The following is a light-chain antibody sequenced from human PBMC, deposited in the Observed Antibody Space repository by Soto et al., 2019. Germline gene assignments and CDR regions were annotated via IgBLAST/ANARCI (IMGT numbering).Light chain of an antibody. CDR3: NSYTSSSTYV. CDR1: SSDVGSYNR. V-gene: IGLV2-18*02. Sequence: LTQPPSVSGSPGQSVTISCTGTSSDVGSYNRVSWYQQPPGTAPKLMIYEVSNRPSGVPDRFSGSKSGNTASLTISGLQPEDEADYYCNSYTSSSTYVFGTGT. CDR2: EVS. J-gene: IGLJ1*01.